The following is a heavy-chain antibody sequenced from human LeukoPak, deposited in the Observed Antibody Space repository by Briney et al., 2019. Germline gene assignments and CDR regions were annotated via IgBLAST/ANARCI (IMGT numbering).Heavy chain of an antibody. D-gene: IGHD3-22*01. CDR2: ISYDGSNK. J-gene: IGHJ4*02. CDR1: GFTFSSYA. CDR3: ARDCSSGYHFLVDY. Sequence: GGSLRLSCAASGFTFSSYAMHWVRQAPGKGLEWVAVISYDGSNKYYADSVKGRFTISRDNSKNTLYLQMNSLRAEDTAVYYCARDCSSGYHFLVDYWGQGTLVTVSS. V-gene: IGHV3-30-3*01.